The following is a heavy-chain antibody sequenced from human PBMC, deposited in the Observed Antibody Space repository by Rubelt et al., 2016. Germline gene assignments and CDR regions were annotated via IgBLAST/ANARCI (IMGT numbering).Heavy chain of an antibody. CDR2: INHSGST. J-gene: IGHJ4*02. V-gene: IGHV4-34*01. Sequence: QVQLQQWGAGLLKPSETLSLTCAVYGGSFSGYYWSWIRQPPGKGLEWIGEINHSGSTNYNPSLKSWCTSKVDTSKSQLSLKLSSVTAADTAVYYCAREEGPYDSSGYYHDWGQGTLVTVSS. CDR1: GGSFSGYY. CDR3: AREEGPYDSSGYYHD. D-gene: IGHD3-22*01.